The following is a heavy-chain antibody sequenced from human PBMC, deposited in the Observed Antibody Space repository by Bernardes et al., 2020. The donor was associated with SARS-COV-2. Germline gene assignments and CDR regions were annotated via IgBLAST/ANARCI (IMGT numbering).Heavy chain of an antibody. V-gene: IGHV4-59*01. CDR2: IYYSGST. CDR3: ARDRQQLVGRFDAFDI. CDR1: GGSISSYY. J-gene: IGHJ3*02. Sequence: SETLSLTCTVSGGSISSYYWSWIRQPPGKGLEWIGYIYYSGSTNYNPSLKSRVTISVDTSKNQFSLKLSSVTAADTAVYYCARDRQQLVGRFDAFDIWGQGTMVTVSS. D-gene: IGHD6-13*01.